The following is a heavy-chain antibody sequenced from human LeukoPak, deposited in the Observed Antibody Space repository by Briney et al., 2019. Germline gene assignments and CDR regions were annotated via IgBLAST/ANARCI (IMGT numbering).Heavy chain of an antibody. J-gene: IGHJ6*02. CDR3: ARDWEGELLDV. Sequence: SQTLSLTCAISGDSVSSNSAAWNWLRQSPSTGLEWLGRTYYRSKWYNEYAVSVKSRITINPDTSKNQFSLQLNSVTPEDTAVYHCARDWEGELLDVWGQGTTVTVSS. V-gene: IGHV6-1*01. CDR1: GDSVSSNSAA. CDR2: TYYRSKWYN. D-gene: IGHD1-26*01.